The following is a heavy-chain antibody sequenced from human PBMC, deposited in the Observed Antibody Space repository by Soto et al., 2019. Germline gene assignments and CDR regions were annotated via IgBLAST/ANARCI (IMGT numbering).Heavy chain of an antibody. J-gene: IGHJ2*01. V-gene: IGHV1-3*01. CDR3: ARYYYDRSGYWYFDL. D-gene: IGHD3-22*01. Sequence: QVQLVQSGAEVKKPGASVKVSCKASGYTFTSYAMHWVRQAPGQRLEWMGWINAGNGNTKYSQKFQGRVTITRDTSARPAYMVLSSLRSEDTAVYYCARYYYDRSGYWYFDLWGRGTLVTVCS. CDR1: GYTFTSYA. CDR2: INAGNGNT.